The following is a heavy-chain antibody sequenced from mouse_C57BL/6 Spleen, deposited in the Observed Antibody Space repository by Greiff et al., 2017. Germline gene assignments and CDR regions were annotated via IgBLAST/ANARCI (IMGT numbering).Heavy chain of an antibody. J-gene: IGHJ3*01. Sequence: VQLQQSGPELVKPGASVTISCKASGYAFSSSWMNWVKQRPGTGLEWIGRIYPGDGDTTYTGKFQGKAPLTADTSSSPAYMQLRSLTSEDSAVYFCEREGDYYGRSDGFAYWGQGTLVTVSA. CDR2: IYPGDGDT. CDR1: GYAFSSSW. D-gene: IGHD1-1*01. V-gene: IGHV1-82*01. CDR3: EREGDYYGRSDGFAY.